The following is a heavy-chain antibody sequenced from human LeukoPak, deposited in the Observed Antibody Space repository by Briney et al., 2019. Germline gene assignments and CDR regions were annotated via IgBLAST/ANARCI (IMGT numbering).Heavy chain of an antibody. CDR2: ISYDGNNK. J-gene: IGHJ4*02. CDR1: GFTFSSFA. Sequence: PGRSLRLSCAASGFTFSSFAMYWVRQAPGQGLEWVAVISYDGNNKYYADSVKGRFTISRDNSKNTLYLQMNSLRAEDMSVYYCARSGTHWGLHWGQGTLVTVSS. V-gene: IGHV3-30-3*01. D-gene: IGHD1-1*01. CDR3: ARSGTHWGLH.